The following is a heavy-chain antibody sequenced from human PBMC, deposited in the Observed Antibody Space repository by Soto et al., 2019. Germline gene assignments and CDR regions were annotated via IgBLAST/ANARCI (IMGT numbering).Heavy chain of an antibody. CDR3: ARDPGDGYNLS. D-gene: IGHD5-12*01. CDR2: IIPILSIA. V-gene: IGHV1-69*08. CDR1: GGTFSSYT. Sequence: QVQLVQSGAEVRKPGSSVKVSCKASGGTFSSYTISWVRQAPGQGLEWMGRIIPILSIANYAQKSQGRVTITADKSTSTAYLELSSLTSEDTAVYYSARDPGDGYNLSWRQGTLVTVSS. J-gene: IGHJ4*02.